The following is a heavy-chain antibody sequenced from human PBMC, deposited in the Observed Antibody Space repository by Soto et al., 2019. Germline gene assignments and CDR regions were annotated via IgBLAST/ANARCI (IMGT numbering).Heavy chain of an antibody. D-gene: IGHD2-15*01. CDR1: GFTFSDYY. J-gene: IGHJ4*02. V-gene: IGHV3-11*01. Sequence: QVQLVESGGGLVKPGGSLRLSCAASGFTFSDYYMSWIRQAPGKGLEWVSGITNSGGNTYYEDSVKGRFTISRDNSKNTLYLQMNSLRADDTAVYYCAKGRSGGSCCYFDYWGQGTLVTVSS. CDR3: AKGRSGGSCCYFDY. CDR2: ITNSGGNT.